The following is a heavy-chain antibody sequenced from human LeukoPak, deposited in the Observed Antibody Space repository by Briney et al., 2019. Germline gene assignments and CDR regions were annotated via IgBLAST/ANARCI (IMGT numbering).Heavy chain of an antibody. CDR1: GFTFSNYG. CDR3: ARAGSNPFDI. CDR2: MWYDGSIK. Sequence: PGGSLRLSCAASGFTFSNYGMHWVRQAPGKGLEWVAVMWYDGSIKYYADSVKGRFTISRDTSKNTLYLQMNSLRAEDTAVYYCARAGSNPFDIWGPGTMVTVSS. V-gene: IGHV3-33*01. D-gene: IGHD3-10*01. J-gene: IGHJ3*02.